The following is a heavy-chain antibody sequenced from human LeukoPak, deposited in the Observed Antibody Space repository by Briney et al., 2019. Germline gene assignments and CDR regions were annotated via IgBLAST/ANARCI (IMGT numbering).Heavy chain of an antibody. D-gene: IGHD2-2*01. CDR3: ARVYQSAEYYFDY. V-gene: IGHV4-59*01. CDR2: IYYAGST. J-gene: IGHJ4*02. CDR1: GGSHDSYY. Sequence: SETLSLTCTVSGGSHDSYYRSWIRQPPGKGLEWIGYIYYAGSTEYHPYLKSRVTISLDTSKNQFSLKLTSVTAADTAVYYCARVYQSAEYYFDYWGQGNLVSVSS.